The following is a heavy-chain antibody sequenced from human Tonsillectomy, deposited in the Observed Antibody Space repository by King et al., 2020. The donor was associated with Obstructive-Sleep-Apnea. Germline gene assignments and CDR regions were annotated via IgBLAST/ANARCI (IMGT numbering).Heavy chain of an antibody. D-gene: IGHD2-21*02. CDR3: AKVPCGGVCYQLYFDF. Sequence: QVQLVESGGGVVQPGRSLRLSCAASGFPFSSYGMHWVRQAPGKGLEWVALISYDGNGKYFADSVEGRFTISRDNSKNTVYLQMNSLRAEDTAVYYCAKVPCGGVCYQLYFDFWGQGTLVTVSS. J-gene: IGHJ4*02. CDR2: ISYDGNGK. CDR1: GFPFSSYG. V-gene: IGHV3-30*18.